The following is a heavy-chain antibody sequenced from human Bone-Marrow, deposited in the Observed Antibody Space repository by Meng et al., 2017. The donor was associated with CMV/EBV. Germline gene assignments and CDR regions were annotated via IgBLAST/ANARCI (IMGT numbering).Heavy chain of an antibody. CDR3: ASIVGAAGYYFRVPHDY. CDR2: INKDGSAE. Sequence: GESLKISCAASGFTFSDYYMTWVRQAPGKGLEWVANINKDGSAEYYDYSVKGRFTISRGNSKNTLYLQMNSLRAEDTAVYYCASIVGAAGYYFRVPHDYWGQRTLVTASS. J-gene: IGHJ4*02. V-gene: IGHV3-7*01. CDR1: GFTFSDYY. D-gene: IGHD1-26*01.